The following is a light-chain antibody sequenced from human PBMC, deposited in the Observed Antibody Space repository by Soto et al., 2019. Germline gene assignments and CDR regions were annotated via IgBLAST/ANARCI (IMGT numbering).Light chain of an antibody. J-gene: IGKJ1*01. CDR3: QQYNTYSRT. Sequence: DIQMTQSPSTLSASVGDRVTITCRASQSISSWLAWYQQKPGEAPKLLIYKGSTLARGVPSRFSGSGSGTEFSLTISSLQPDDFATFYCQQYNTYSRTFGQGTKVEV. V-gene: IGKV1-5*03. CDR1: QSISSW. CDR2: KGS.